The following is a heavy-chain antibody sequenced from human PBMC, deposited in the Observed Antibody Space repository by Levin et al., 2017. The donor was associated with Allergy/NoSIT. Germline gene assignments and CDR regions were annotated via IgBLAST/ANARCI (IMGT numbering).Heavy chain of an antibody. CDR3: AKVHGYCSSTSCYRNYYDYGMDV. D-gene: IGHD2-2*03. CDR2: ISYDGSNK. V-gene: IGHV3-30*18. J-gene: IGHJ6*02. Sequence: GGSLRLSCAASGFTFSSYGMHWVRQAPGKGLEWVAVISYDGSNKYYADSVKGRFTISRDNSKNTLYLQMNSLRAEDTAVYYCAKVHGYCSSTSCYRNYYDYGMDVWGQGTTVTVSS. CDR1: GFTFSSYG.